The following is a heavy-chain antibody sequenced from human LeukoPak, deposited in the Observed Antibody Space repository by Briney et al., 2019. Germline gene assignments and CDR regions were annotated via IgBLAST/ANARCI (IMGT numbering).Heavy chain of an antibody. CDR2: IKQDGSEK. CDR3: ARDLIVGTTYFDY. CDR1: GFTFSSYW. D-gene: IGHD1-26*01. J-gene: IGHJ4*02. Sequence: GGSLRLSCAASGFTFSSYWMSWVRQAPGKGLEWVANIKQDGSEKYYVDSVKGRFTISRDNAKNSLYLQMNSLRAEDTAVYYCARDLIVGTTYFDYWGQGTLVTVSS. V-gene: IGHV3-7*01.